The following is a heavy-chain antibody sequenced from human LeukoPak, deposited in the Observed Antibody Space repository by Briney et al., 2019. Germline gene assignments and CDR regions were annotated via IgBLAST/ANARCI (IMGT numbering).Heavy chain of an antibody. CDR2: IYYSGST. D-gene: IGHD2-15*01. Sequence: PSETLSLTCTVSGGSISSYYWSWIRQPPGKGLEWIGYIYYSGSTNYNPSLKSRVTISVDTSKNQFSLKLSSVTAADTAVYYCARDRGCSGGSCYYYWFDPWGQGTLVTVPS. CDR1: GGSISSYY. CDR3: ARDRGCSGGSCYYYWFDP. J-gene: IGHJ5*02. V-gene: IGHV4-59*01.